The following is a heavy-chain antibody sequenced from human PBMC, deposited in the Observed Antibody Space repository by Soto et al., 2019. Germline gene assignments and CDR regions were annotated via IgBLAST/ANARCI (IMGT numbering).Heavy chain of an antibody. CDR3: ARRADYSNYDFDY. J-gene: IGHJ4*02. CDR1: GFTFSSYG. CDR2: IWYDGSNK. Sequence: GGSLRLSCAASGFTFSSYGMHWVRQAPGKGLEWVAVIWYDGSNKYYADSVKGRFTISRDNSKNTLYLQMNSLRAEDTAVYYCARRADYSNYDFDYWGQGTLVTVSS. D-gene: IGHD4-4*01. V-gene: IGHV3-33*01.